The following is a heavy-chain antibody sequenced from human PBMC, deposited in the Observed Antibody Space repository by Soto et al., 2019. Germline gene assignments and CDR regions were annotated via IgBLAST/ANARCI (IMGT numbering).Heavy chain of an antibody. CDR3: ASSPARGTFDY. V-gene: IGHV1-45*02. CDR1: GYTFTYRY. J-gene: IGHJ4*02. Sequence: QMQLVQSGAEVKKTGSSVKVSCKASGYTFTYRYLHWVRQAPGQALEWMGWITPFNGNTNYAQKFQDRVTITRDRSMSTAYMELSSLRSEDTAMYYCASSPARGTFDYWGQGTLVTVSS. CDR2: ITPFNGNT.